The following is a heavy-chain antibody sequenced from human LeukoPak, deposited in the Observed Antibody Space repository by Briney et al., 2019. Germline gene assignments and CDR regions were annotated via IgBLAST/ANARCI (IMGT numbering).Heavy chain of an antibody. CDR2: ISWNSANI. J-gene: IGHJ4*02. V-gene: IGHV3-9*01. Sequence: GGSLRLSCAASGFTFDDYAFHWVRQAPGKGLEWVSGISWNSANIGYADSVKGRFTISRDNAKNSLYLQMNSLRTEDTALYYCARTNYYDSSGYAYYFDYWSQGTLVTVS. D-gene: IGHD3-22*01. CDR1: GFTFDDYA. CDR3: ARTNYYDSSGYAYYFDY.